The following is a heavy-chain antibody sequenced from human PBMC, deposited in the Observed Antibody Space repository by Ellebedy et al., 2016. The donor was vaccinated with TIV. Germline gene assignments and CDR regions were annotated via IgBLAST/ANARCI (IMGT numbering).Heavy chain of an antibody. V-gene: IGHV1-46*01. Sequence: ASVKVSCXASGYTFTSYYMHWVRQAPGQGLEWMGIINPSGGSTSYAQKFQGRVTMTRDTSTSTVYMELSSLRSEDTAVYYCARDIPGDCSGGSCYGMDVWGQGTTVTVSS. J-gene: IGHJ6*02. CDR1: GYTFTSYY. CDR2: INPSGGST. CDR3: ARDIPGDCSGGSCYGMDV. D-gene: IGHD2-15*01.